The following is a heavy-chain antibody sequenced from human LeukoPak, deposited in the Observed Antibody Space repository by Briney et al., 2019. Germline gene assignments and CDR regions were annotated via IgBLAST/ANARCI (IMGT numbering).Heavy chain of an antibody. CDR3: ARDLTTVVTPGRAWFDP. CDR1: GYTFTSYG. J-gene: IGHJ5*02. CDR2: ISAYNGNT. Sequence: ASVKVSCKASGYTFTSYGISWVRQAPGQGLEWMGWISAYNGNTNYAQKLQGRVTMTTDTSTSTAYMELRSLRSDDTAVYYCARDLTTVVTPGRAWFDPWGQGTLVTVSS. V-gene: IGHV1-18*01. D-gene: IGHD4-23*01.